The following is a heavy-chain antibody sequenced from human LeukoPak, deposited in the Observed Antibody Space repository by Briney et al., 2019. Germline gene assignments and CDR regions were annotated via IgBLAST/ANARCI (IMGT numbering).Heavy chain of an antibody. V-gene: IGHV3-48*03. D-gene: IGHD3-3*01. Sequence: GGSLRLSCAASGFTFSSYEMNWVRQAPREGLEWVSYVASSSRISYADSVKGRFTISRDNAKNSLYLQMNSLRAEDTAIYYCARQGVGRAFDIWGQGTVVTVSS. CDR2: VASSSRI. J-gene: IGHJ3*02. CDR3: ARQGVGRAFDI. CDR1: GFTFSSYE.